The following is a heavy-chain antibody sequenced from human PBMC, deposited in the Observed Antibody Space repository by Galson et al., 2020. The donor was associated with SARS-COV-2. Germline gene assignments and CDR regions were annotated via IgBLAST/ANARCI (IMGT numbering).Heavy chain of an antibody. Sequence: SETLSLTCTVSGGSISSGGYYWSWIRQHPGKGLEWIGYIYYSRSTYSNPSLKSRVTLSVDTSKNQFSLKLSSVTAADTAVYYCARDPFSITIFGVVTRYGMDVWGQGTTVTVSS. CDR1: GGSISSGGYY. CDR2: IYYSRST. D-gene: IGHD3-3*01. V-gene: IGHV4-31*03. J-gene: IGHJ6*02. CDR3: ARDPFSITIFGVVTRYGMDV.